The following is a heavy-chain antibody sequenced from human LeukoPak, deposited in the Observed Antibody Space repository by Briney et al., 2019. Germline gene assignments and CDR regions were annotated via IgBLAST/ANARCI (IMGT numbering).Heavy chain of an antibody. J-gene: IGHJ4*02. D-gene: IGHD5-12*01. CDR3: ARIRGYSGYASGPFDY. V-gene: IGHV3-21*01. Sequence: GGSLRLSCAVSGFTLTNHGVSWVRQAPGKGLEWVSIITGTGGRYYGDSVKGRFTISRDNAKNSLYLQMNSLRAEDTAVYYCARIRGYSGYASGPFDYWGQGTLVTVSS. CDR1: GFTLTNHG. CDR2: ITGTGGR.